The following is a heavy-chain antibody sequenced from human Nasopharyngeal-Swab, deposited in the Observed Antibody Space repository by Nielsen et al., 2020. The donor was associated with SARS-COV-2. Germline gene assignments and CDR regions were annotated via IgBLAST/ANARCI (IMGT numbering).Heavy chain of an antibody. D-gene: IGHD5-12*01. V-gene: IGHV3-21*04. J-gene: IGHJ4*02. CDR2: ISSSSSYI. Sequence: GESLKISCAASGFTFSSYSMNWVRQAPGKGLEWVSSISSSSSYIYYADSVKGRFTISRDNAKNSLYLQMNSLRAEDTAVYYCAREGGYASPFGYWGRGSLVTVSS. CDR1: GFTFSSYS. CDR3: AREGGYASPFGY.